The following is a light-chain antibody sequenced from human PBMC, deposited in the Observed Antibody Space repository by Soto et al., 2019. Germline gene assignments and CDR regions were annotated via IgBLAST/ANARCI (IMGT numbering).Light chain of an antibody. CDR1: QSVSSSY. V-gene: IGKV3-20*01. CDR3: QQYKNNALT. Sequence: EIVLTQSPGTLSLSPGERATLSCRASQSVSSSYLAWYQQKPGQAPRLLIYGASSRATGIPDRFSGSGSGTEFTLTISSLQPEDFATYYCQQYKNNALTFGGGTKVDIK. CDR2: GAS. J-gene: IGKJ4*01.